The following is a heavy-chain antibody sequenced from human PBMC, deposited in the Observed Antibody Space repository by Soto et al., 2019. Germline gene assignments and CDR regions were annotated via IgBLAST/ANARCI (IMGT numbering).Heavy chain of an antibody. CDR2: IIPIFVTS. J-gene: IGHJ4*02. CDR1: GGTFRSFA. CDR3: SAKSGFSYSFDY. Sequence: QVQLVQSGAEVKKPGSSVKVSCKASGGTFRSFAFNWVRQAPGQGLEWMAGIIPIFVTSNYAQKFQGRVTNSAEQSHRKFYIELTSLNSEGPAVYFRSAKSGFSYSFDYWGQGTLVTVSS. V-gene: IGHV1-69*01. D-gene: IGHD3-22*01.